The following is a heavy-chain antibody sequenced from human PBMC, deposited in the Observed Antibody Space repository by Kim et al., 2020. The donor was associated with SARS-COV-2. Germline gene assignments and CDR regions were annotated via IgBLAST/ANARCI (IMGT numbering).Heavy chain of an antibody. V-gene: IGHV3-49*02. D-gene: IGHD6-13*01. J-gene: IGHJ4*02. Sequence: ASVKGRFTISRDDSKSIAYLQMNSLKTEDTAVYYCTREEAAADILLGIDYWGQGTLVTVSS. CDR3: TREEAAADILLGIDY.